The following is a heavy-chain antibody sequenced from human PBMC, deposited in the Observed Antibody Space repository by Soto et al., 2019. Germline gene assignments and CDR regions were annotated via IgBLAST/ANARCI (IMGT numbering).Heavy chain of an antibody. CDR2: IYGDNTYT. CDR3: ATVSGGYYYVYDY. Sequence: ASVKVSCKTSGYIFSDYVIHWVRQAPGQRPEWMGYIYGDNTYTKYSEKFQGRVTITSDTSATTGYMELSSLRSEDTAVYYCATVSGGYYYVYDYWGQGTLVTVSS. V-gene: IGHV1-3*01. D-gene: IGHD3-22*01. CDR1: GYIFSDYV. J-gene: IGHJ4*02.